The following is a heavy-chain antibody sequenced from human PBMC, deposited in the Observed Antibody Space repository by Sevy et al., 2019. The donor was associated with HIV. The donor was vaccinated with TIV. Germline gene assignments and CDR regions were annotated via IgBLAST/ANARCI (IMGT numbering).Heavy chain of an antibody. CDR1: GLNFSKYS. CDR2: ISRSGTTT. J-gene: IGHJ6*02. Sequence: GGSLRLSCAASGLNFSKYSFNWVRQAPEKGLEWISHISRSGTTTYYAESVKGRFTVSRDNAKNSLYLQMGSLRDGETAVYYCARDYDFWSGYTALSYYSLSYYYGMDVWGQGTTVTVSS. V-gene: IGHV3-48*02. CDR3: ARDYDFWSGYTALSYYSLSYYYGMDV. D-gene: IGHD3-3*01.